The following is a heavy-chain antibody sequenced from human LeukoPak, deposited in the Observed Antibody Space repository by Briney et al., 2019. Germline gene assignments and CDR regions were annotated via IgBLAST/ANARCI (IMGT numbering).Heavy chain of an antibody. CDR1: GYTFTGYY. CDR2: INPNSGGT. J-gene: IGHJ4*02. V-gene: IGHV1-2*02. Sequence: ASVKVSCKASGYTFTGYYMHWVRQAPGQGLEWMGWINPNSGGTNYAQKFRGRVTMTRDTSISTAYMELSRLRSDDTAVYYCARGYCGGDCYLFDYWGQGTLVAVSS. CDR3: ARGYCGGDCYLFDY. D-gene: IGHD2-21*02.